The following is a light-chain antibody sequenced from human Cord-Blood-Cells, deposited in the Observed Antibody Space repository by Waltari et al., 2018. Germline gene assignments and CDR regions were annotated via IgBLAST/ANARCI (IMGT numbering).Light chain of an antibody. CDR2: AAS. Sequence: DIQMTQSPSSLSASVGDRVTITCRASQSISSSLNWYQQKPGKAPKLLIYAASSLQSGVPSRFSGSGSGTDFTLTISSLQPEDFATYYCQQSYSTGGFTFGPGTKVDIK. CDR3: QQSYSTGGFT. J-gene: IGKJ3*01. V-gene: IGKV1-39*01. CDR1: QSISSS.